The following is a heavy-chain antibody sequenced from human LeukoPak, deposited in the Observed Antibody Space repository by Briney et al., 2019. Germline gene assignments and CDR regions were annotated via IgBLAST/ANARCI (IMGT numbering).Heavy chain of an antibody. CDR1: GYMFTSYG. CDR3: ARGPSYTTSSVDYYYGMDV. Sequence: GASVKVSCKASGYMFTSYGITWVRQAPGQGLEWMGWISGYNGNTNFAQKLQGRVTMTTDTSTSTAYMELRSLRSDDTAVYFCARGPSYTTSSVDYYYGMDVWGQGTTVTVSS. CDR2: ISGYNGNT. D-gene: IGHD6-6*01. J-gene: IGHJ6*02. V-gene: IGHV1-18*01.